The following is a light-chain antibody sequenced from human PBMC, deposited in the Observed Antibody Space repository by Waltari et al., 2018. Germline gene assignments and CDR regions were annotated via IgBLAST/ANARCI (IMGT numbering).Light chain of an antibody. Sequence: QSALTQPASVSGSPGQSITISCTGTSSDVGGYNYVSWYQQHPGKAPKLMIYVVSNRPSGVSNRFSGAKSGNTASLTISGLQAEDEADYYCSSYTSSSTPRRVVFGGGTKLTVL. J-gene: IGLJ2*01. CDR1: SSDVGGYNY. CDR3: SSYTSSSTPRRVV. V-gene: IGLV2-14*01. CDR2: VVS.